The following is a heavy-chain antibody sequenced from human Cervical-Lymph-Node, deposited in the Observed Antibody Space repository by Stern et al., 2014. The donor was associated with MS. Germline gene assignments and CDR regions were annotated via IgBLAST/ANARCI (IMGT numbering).Heavy chain of an antibody. CDR3: VHSLHDYGGSVRFHYFGY. D-gene: IGHD4-23*01. V-gene: IGHV2-5*02. J-gene: IGHJ4*02. Sequence: ESGPTLVRPTHTLTLSCTFSGFSLSTTGVGLGWLRQPPGKALEWLALLYWDAATRYSPSLKSRPVITKDTSKTQVVLTMTNMDPVDTATYFCVHSLHDYGGSVRFHYFGYWGQGTPVTVSS. CDR1: GFSLSTTGVG. CDR2: LYWDAAT.